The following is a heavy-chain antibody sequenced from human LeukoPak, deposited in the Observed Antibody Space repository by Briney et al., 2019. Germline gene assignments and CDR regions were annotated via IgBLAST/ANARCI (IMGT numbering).Heavy chain of an antibody. V-gene: IGHV3-23*01. D-gene: IGHD5-24*01. CDR1: GFTFSNYA. Sequence: GGSLRLSCAASGFTFSNYAMSWVRQAPGKGLEWVSAISGSSGGTYYADSVKGRFTISRDNSKNTLYLQMNSLRAEATAVDYCAKASGDGSNYYFDSWGQGTLVTVSS. J-gene: IGHJ4*02. CDR2: ISGSSGGT. CDR3: AKASGDGSNYYFDS.